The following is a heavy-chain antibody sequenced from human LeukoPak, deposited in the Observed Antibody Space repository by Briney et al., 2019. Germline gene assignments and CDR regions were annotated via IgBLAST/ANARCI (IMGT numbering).Heavy chain of an antibody. V-gene: IGHV3-30*04. CDR3: ARDKAPSHIAVLDY. D-gene: IGHD5-12*01. CDR2: TSYDGSNK. Sequence: PGRPLRLSCAASGFTFSGHAMHWVREAPGKGLECLAVTSYDGSNKYYADSVKGRFTISRDNSKNTVYLQMNSLRAEDTALYYCARDKAPSHIAVLDYWGQGTLVTVSS. CDR1: GFTFSGHA. J-gene: IGHJ4*02.